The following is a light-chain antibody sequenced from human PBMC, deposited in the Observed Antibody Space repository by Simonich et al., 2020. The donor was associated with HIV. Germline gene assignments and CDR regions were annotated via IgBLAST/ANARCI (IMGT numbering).Light chain of an antibody. CDR2: DGS. J-gene: IGKJ2*01. CDR1: QGIKNA. CDR3: QQSNSYPT. Sequence: AIQLTQSPSSLSASVGDRVTITCRASQGIKNALIWYQQKPGKAPKVLIFDGSSLESGVPSRFSGSGSGTDFTLTISSLQPEDFATYYCQQSNSYPTFGQGTKLEIK. V-gene: IGKV1-13*02.